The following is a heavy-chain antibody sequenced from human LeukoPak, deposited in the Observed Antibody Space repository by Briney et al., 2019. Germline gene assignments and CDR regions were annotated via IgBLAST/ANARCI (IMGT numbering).Heavy chain of an antibody. D-gene: IGHD5-12*01. J-gene: IGHJ5*02. Sequence: SETLSLTCTVSGGSISSGGYYWSWIRQPPGKGLEWIGYIYHSGSTYYNPSLKSRVTISVDRSKNQFSLKLSSVTAADTAVYYCARKTVDGFDPWGQGTLVTVSS. CDR2: IYHSGST. CDR1: GGSISSGGYY. CDR3: ARKTVDGFDP. V-gene: IGHV4-30-2*01.